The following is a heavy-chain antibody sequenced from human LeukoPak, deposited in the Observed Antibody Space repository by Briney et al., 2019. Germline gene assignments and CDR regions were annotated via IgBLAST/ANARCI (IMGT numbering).Heavy chain of an antibody. CDR1: GFTFSSYA. CDR3: EKLLREATRAN. J-gene: IGHJ4*02. CDR2: ISYDGSNK. D-gene: IGHD1-1*01. Sequence: GGSLRLSCAASGFTFSSYAMHWVRQAPGKGLEWVAVISYDGSNKYYADSVKGRFTISRDNSKNTLYLQMNSLRAEDTAVYYCEKLLREATRANSGQGTLV. V-gene: IGHV3-30-3*02.